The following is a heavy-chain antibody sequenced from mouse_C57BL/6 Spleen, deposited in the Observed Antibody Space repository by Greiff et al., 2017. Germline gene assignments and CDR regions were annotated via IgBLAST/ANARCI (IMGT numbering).Heavy chain of an antibody. V-gene: IGHV3-6*01. CDR2: ISYDGSN. CDR3: ARGDYGRAWFAY. D-gene: IGHD2-4*01. Sequence: EVQVVESGPGLVKPSQSLSLTCSVTGYSITSGYYWNWIRQFPGNKLEWMGYISYDGSNNYNPSLKNQISITRDTSKNQFFLKLNSVTTEDTATYYCARGDYGRAWFAYWGQGTLVTVSA. CDR1: GYSITSGYY. J-gene: IGHJ3*01.